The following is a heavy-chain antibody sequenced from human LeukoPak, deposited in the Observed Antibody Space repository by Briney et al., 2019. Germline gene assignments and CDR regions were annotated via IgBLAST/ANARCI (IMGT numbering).Heavy chain of an antibody. D-gene: IGHD6-6*01. V-gene: IGHV3-30*04. J-gene: IGHJ6*03. CDR2: ISYDGSNK. Sequence: PGGSLRLSCAASGFTFSSYAMHWVRQAPGKGLEWVAVISYDGSNKYYADSVKGRFTISRDNSKNTLYLQMNSLRAEDTAVYYCARDSGSSSRSPYMDVWGKGTTVTVSS. CDR1: GFTFSSYA. CDR3: ARDSGSSSRSPYMDV.